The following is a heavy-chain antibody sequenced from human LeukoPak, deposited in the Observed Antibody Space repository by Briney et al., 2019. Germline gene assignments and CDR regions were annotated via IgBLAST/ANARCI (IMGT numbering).Heavy chain of an antibody. Sequence: GGSLRLSCAASGFTFDDYAMHWVRQAPGKGLEWVSLISGDGGSTYYADSVKGRFTISRDNAKNSLYLQMNSLRAEDTAVYFCARERDDYNFFDYWGQGTLVTVSS. CDR3: ARERDDYNFFDY. CDR2: ISGDGGST. CDR1: GFTFDDYA. J-gene: IGHJ4*02. V-gene: IGHV3-43*02. D-gene: IGHD5-24*01.